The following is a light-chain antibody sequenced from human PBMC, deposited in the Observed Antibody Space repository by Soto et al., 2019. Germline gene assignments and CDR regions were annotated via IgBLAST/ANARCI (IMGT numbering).Light chain of an antibody. V-gene: IGLV8-61*01. CDR2: STN. CDR3: VLYMRSGLRV. CDR1: SGSVSASNY. J-gene: IGLJ2*01. Sequence: QAVVTQEPSFSVSPGATVTLTCGLSSGSVSASNYPSWYQQTPGQAPRMLMYSTNTRSSGVPDRFSGSILGNKAALTITGAQADDESDYYCVLYMRSGLRVFGGGTKLTVL.